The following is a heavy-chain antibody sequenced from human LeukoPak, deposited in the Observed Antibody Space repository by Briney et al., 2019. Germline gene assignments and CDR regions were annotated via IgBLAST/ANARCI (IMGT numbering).Heavy chain of an antibody. J-gene: IGHJ4*02. CDR1: GYTFSGYY. Sequence: ASVKVSCKASGYTFSGYYMHWERQAPGQGLEWMGWINPHSGGTDHAQKFQGRVTMTRDTSISTAYMELSRLRSDDTAVYYCARDMDSGPDFFDYWGLGTLVTVSS. D-gene: IGHD1-26*01. CDR2: INPHSGGT. V-gene: IGHV1-2*02. CDR3: ARDMDSGPDFFDY.